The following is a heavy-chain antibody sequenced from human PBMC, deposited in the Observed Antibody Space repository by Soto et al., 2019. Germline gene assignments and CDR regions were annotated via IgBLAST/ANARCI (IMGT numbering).Heavy chain of an antibody. J-gene: IGHJ4*02. V-gene: IGHV3-23*01. CDR2: ISGNVGSTT. Sequence: EVQLLESGGGLAQPGGSLRLSCAVSGITFTNYAMDWVRQAPGKGLEWVSGISGNVGSTTHYADSVKGQFTISRDNSKNILFLQMNSLRAEDTAVYYCAKHRGFVAGPFDSWGQGTLVIVSS. D-gene: IGHD6-19*01. CDR3: AKHRGFVAGPFDS. CDR1: GITFTNYA.